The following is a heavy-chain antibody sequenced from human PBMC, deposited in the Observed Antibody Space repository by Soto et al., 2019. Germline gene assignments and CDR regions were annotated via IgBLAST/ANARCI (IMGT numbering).Heavy chain of an antibody. J-gene: IGHJ5*02. Sequence: SLRLSCAASGFTFDDYAMHWVRQAPGKGLEWVSGISLNSGSIGYADSVKGRFTISRDNAKNSLYLQMNSLRAEDTAFYYCAKGGVYYDFWSGYLMADWFDPWGQGTLVTVSS. V-gene: IGHV3-9*01. CDR3: AKGGVYYDFWSGYLMADWFDP. D-gene: IGHD3-3*01. CDR1: GFTFDDYA. CDR2: ISLNSGSI.